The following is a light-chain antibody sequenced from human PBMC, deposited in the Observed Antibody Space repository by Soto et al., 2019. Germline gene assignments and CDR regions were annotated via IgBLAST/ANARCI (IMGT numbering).Light chain of an antibody. V-gene: IGKV3-15*01. J-gene: IGKJ4*01. CDR1: QSVDYN. CDR3: QQYKTWLT. Sequence: EVVLTQSPATLSVSPGERVTLSCRASQSVDYNLAWYQQKPGQAPRLLIYGVATRATGIPARFSGSASGTEFTLTISSLQSEDFAIYYCQQYKTWLTFGGGTKVDSK. CDR2: GVA.